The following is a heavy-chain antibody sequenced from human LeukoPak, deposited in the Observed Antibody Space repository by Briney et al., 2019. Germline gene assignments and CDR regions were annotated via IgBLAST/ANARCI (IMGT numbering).Heavy chain of an antibody. CDR3: ARGWTTGHDAFDI. CDR2: SYYSGST. Sequence: SETLSLTCTVSGGSLSSSSYYWGWIRQPPGKGLEWIGSSYYSGSTYYNPSLKSRVTISVDTSKNQFSLKLSSVTAADTAVYYCARGWTTGHDAFDIWGQGRKVSVSS. CDR1: GGSLSSSSYY. D-gene: IGHD4-17*01. V-gene: IGHV4-39*07. J-gene: IGHJ3*02.